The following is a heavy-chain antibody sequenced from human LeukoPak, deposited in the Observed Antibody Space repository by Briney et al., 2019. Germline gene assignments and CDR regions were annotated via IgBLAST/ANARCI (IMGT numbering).Heavy chain of an antibody. V-gene: IGHV5-51*01. CDR1: GSSFTSYW. J-gene: IGHJ4*02. CDR2: IYPGDSDT. Sequence: GESLKISCKGSGSSFTSYWIGWVRQMPGKGLEWMGIIYPGDSDTRYSPSFQGQVTISADKSISTAYLQWSSLKASDTAMYYCARNIPCSGGSCYWAFDYWGQGTLVTVSS. D-gene: IGHD2-15*01. CDR3: ARNIPCSGGSCYWAFDY.